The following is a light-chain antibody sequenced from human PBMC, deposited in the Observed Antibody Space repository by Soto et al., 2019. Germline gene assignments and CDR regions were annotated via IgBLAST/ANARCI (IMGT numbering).Light chain of an antibody. Sequence: QYALTQPASVSGSPGQSITISCTGTSSDIGSYNFVSWYQQRPGKAPKLMIFEASKRPSGVPYRFSGSKSANTASLTISGLQAEYEADYYCFSYAGSTTWVFGGGTKVTVL. CDR2: EAS. CDR1: SSDIGSYNF. CDR3: FSYAGSTTWV. V-gene: IGLV2-23*01. J-gene: IGLJ3*02.